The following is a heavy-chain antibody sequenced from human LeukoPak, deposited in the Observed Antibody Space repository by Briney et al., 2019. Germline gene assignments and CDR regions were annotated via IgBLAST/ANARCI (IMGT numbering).Heavy chain of an antibody. D-gene: IGHD3-16*01. V-gene: IGHV3-7*01. CDR2: IKLDGSEK. CDR3: ASSWGSAIDF. J-gene: IGHJ4*02. Sequence: GGSLRLSCAASGFTFSNYWMCWVRQAPGKGLEWVANIKLDGSEKDYVDSVKGRFTISRDNAKNSLYLQMNSLRGEDTAVYYCASSWGSAIDFWGQGTLVTVSS. CDR1: GFTFSNYW.